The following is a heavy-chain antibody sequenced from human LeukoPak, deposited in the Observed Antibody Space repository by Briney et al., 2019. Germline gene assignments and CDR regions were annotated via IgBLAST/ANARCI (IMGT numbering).Heavy chain of an antibody. Sequence: PGGSLRLSCAASGFTFDDYTMHWVRQAPGKGLEWVSLISRDGGSTYYADSVKGRFTISRDNSKNSLYLQMNSLRTEDTALYYCAKGEGSGDYYYYYMDVWGKGTTVTVSS. CDR3: AKGEGSGDYYYYYMDV. CDR1: GFTFDDYT. V-gene: IGHV3-43*01. D-gene: IGHD4-17*01. CDR2: ISRDGGST. J-gene: IGHJ6*03.